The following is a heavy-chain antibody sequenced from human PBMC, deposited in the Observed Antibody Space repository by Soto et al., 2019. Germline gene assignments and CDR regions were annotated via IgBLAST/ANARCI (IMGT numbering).Heavy chain of an antibody. J-gene: IGHJ5*02. CDR3: ARQKSGLEFYNYFDP. CDR1: GDSVSRGTYY. CDR2: SSYSGST. D-gene: IGHD3-3*01. Sequence: QVQLQESGPGLVKPSETLSLTCSVSGDSVSRGTYYWSWIRQSPERGLEWIAYSSYSGSTSYNPSLKSRATKTLDTAKKQFSLRLRSLTAEDTAVYYCARQKSGLEFYNYFDPWGPGTLVTVSS. V-gene: IGHV4-61*01.